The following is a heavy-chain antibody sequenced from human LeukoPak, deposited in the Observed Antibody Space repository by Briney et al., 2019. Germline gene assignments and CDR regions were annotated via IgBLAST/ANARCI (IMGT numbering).Heavy chain of an antibody. Sequence: GGSLRLCCAASGFTFSSFGMNWVRQAPGKGLEWVSYISDSSSLTYYADSVKGRFTISRDNAKNSLSLQLNSLRDEDTAVYFCAKVIRGGYGMDVWGQGTTVTVSS. CDR1: GFTFSSFG. J-gene: IGHJ6*02. CDR2: ISDSSSLT. V-gene: IGHV3-48*02. CDR3: AKVIRGGYGMDV. D-gene: IGHD3-10*01.